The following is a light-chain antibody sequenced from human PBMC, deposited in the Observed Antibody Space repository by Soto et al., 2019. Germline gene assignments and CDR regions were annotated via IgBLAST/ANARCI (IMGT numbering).Light chain of an antibody. V-gene: IGLV2-14*01. CDR1: SSDVGGFNY. Sequence: QSALPQPASVSGSPGQSITISCTGTSSDVGGFNYVSWYQHYPGEAPKLLIYEVSNRPSGVSSRFSGSKSGNTASLTISGLQADHEGDYYCSSFTTSNTWVFGGGTKLTVL. CDR3: SSFTTSNTWV. CDR2: EVS. J-gene: IGLJ3*02.